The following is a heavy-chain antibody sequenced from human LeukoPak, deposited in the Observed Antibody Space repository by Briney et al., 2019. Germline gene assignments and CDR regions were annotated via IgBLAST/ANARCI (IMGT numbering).Heavy chain of an antibody. V-gene: IGHV1-2*02. CDR3: ARDSKYCSSTSRYGGGGFDY. D-gene: IGHD2-2*01. J-gene: IGHJ4*02. CDR2: INPNSGGT. CDR1: GYTFTGYY. Sequence: GASEKVSCKASGYTFTGYYMHWVRQAPGQGLEWMGWINPNSGGTNYAQKFQGRVTMTRDTSISTAYMELSRLRSDDTAVYYCARDSKYCSSTSRYGGGGFDYWGQGTLVTVSS.